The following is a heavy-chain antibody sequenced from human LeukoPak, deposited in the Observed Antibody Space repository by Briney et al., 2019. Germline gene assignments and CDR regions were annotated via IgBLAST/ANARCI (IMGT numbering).Heavy chain of an antibody. CDR2: IIPIFGTA. J-gene: IGHJ4*02. CDR1: GGTFSSYA. V-gene: IGHV1-69*05. Sequence: GASVKVSCKASGGTFSSYAISWVRQAPGQGLEWMGGIIPIFGTANYAQKFQGRVTITTDESTSTAYMELSSLRSEDTAVYYCARYRITMVRGVMRGAYYFDYWGQGTLVTVSS. D-gene: IGHD3-10*01. CDR3: ARYRITMVRGVMRGAYYFDY.